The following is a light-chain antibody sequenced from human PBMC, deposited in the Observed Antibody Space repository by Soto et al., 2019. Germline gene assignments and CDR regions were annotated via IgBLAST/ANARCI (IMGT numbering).Light chain of an antibody. Sequence: QSALTQPASVSGSPGQSITISCTGTSSDIGNYNLVSWYQQHPGKAPKLLIYEVSKRPSGVSDRFSGSKSGNTASLTISGLQPEDEADYYCYSYADGSKLYVFGPGTKVTVL. CDR2: EVS. CDR3: YSYADGSKLYV. CDR1: SSDIGNYNL. J-gene: IGLJ1*01. V-gene: IGLV2-23*02.